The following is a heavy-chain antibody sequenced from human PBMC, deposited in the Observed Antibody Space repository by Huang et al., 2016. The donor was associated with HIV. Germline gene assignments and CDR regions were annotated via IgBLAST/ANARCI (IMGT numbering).Heavy chain of an antibody. CDR1: GGSFNNFG. J-gene: IGHJ3*01. CDR3: AKRGGAWGSPYAFDL. D-gene: IGHD3-16*01. V-gene: IGHV1-69*13. Sequence: QVQLVQSGAEVRKPGSSVKVSCRASGGSFNNFGINWVRQAPGQGLEWMGGIIPRLGRRNGAQRFQGRVTITADETTGVVYMELSSLRSDDTAVYFCAKRGGAWGSPYAFDLWGPGTMVTVSS. CDR2: IIPRLGRR.